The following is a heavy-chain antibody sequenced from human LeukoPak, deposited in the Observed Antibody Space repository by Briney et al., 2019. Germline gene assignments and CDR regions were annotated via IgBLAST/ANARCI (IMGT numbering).Heavy chain of an antibody. CDR3: ARASIAVAVSDAFDI. J-gene: IGHJ3*02. CDR2: INYSGRT. V-gene: IGHV4-59*01. CDR1: GGSISSYY. D-gene: IGHD6-19*01. Sequence: PSETLSLNCTGSGGSISSYYWSWIRQPPGKGREGLGYINYSGRTNYNPSLKSRVTISVDTSKNQFSLKLSSVTAADTAVYYCARASIAVAVSDAFDIWGRGTMVTVSS.